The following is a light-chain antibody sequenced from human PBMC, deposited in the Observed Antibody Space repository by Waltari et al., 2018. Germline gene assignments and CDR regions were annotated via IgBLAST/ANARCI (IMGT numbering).Light chain of an antibody. Sequence: QAVVTQEPSLSVSPGVPVTLTCAFSSGAVSTTSYARWYQQSPGQTPRTLVYKGNSRSSGVPDRFSGSILGNKAALTITGAQADDESDYYCLMYMGSGIWVFGGGTKLTVL. CDR3: LMYMGSGIWV. V-gene: IGLV8-61*01. J-gene: IGLJ3*02. CDR1: SGAVSTTSY. CDR2: KGN.